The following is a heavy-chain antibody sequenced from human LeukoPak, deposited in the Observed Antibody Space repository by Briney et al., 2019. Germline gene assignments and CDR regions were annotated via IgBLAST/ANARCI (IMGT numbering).Heavy chain of an antibody. J-gene: IGHJ4*02. CDR2: INPNSGGT. CDR3: ARADRVRGVSPFDY. D-gene: IGHD3-10*01. CDR1: GYTFTGYY. Sequence: GASVKVSCKASGYTFTGYYMHWVRQAPGQGLEWMGWINPNSGGTNYAQKFQGRVTMTRDTSISTAYMELSRLRSDDTAVYYCARADRVRGVSPFDYRGQGTLVTVSS. V-gene: IGHV1-2*02.